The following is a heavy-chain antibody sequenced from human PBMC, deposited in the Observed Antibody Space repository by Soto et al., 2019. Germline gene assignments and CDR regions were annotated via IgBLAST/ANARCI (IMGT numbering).Heavy chain of an antibody. V-gene: IGHV4-4*02. Sequence: SETLSLTCAVSGGSSSSSNWWSWVRQPPGKGLEWIGEIYHSGSTNYNPSLKSRVTISVDKSKNQFSLKLSSVTAADTAVYYCARVWTTVTNWFDPLGQGTLVTVSS. CDR2: IYHSGST. D-gene: IGHD4-17*01. CDR3: ARVWTTVTNWFDP. CDR1: GGSSSSSNW. J-gene: IGHJ5*02.